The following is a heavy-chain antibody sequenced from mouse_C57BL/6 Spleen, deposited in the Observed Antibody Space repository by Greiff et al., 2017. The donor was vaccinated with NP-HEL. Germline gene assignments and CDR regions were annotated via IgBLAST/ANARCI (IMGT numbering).Heavy chain of an antibody. CDR3: ARSYEDYDVGAWFAY. CDR1: GYTFTDYY. V-gene: IGHV1-76*01. D-gene: IGHD2-4*01. CDR2: IYPGSGNT. J-gene: IGHJ3*01. Sequence: QVQLQQSGAELVRPGASVKLSCKASGYTFTDYYINWVKQRPGQGLEWIARIYPGSGNTYYNEKFKGKATLTAEKSSSTAYMQLSSLTSEDSAVYFCARSYEDYDVGAWFAYWGQGTLVTVSA.